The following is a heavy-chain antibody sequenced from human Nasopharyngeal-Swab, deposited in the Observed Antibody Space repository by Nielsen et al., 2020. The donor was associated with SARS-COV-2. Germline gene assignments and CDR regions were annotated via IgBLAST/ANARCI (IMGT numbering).Heavy chain of an antibody. J-gene: IGHJ4*02. CDR2: ISSSGSAT. Sequence: GGSLRLSCAVSGLTFSSYDMNWVRRAPGKGLEWISYISSSGSATNYADSVKGRFTISRDSSKNTLYLQMDSLRGEDTAVYYCARDAPAHYGAFYWGRGTLVTVSS. CDR3: ARDAPAHYGAFY. CDR1: GLTFSSYD. V-gene: IGHV3-48*01. D-gene: IGHD4-17*01.